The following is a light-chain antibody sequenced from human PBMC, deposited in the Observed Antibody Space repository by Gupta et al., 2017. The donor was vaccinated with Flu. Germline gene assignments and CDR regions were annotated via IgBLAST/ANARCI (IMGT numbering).Light chain of an antibody. V-gene: IGLV3-21*03. CDR1: NIESKR. CDR3: QVWDTSSDPAYV. Sequence: KQASITCGGNNIESKRWHWYQQKPGQAPVLVVYDDSDRPSGIPERLSCSNSGNTATLTITRVEAGDEADYYCQVWDTSSDPAYVFGTGTKVTVL. J-gene: IGLJ1*01. CDR2: DDS.